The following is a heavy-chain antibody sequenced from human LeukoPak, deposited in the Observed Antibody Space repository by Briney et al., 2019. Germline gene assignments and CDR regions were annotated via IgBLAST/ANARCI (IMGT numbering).Heavy chain of an antibody. CDR1: GGSFSSYY. CDR2: INHSGST. CDR3: AYSSDYQQI. J-gene: IGHJ1*01. Sequence: PSETLSLTCAVYGGSFSSYYWSWIRQPPGKGLEWIGEINHSGSTSYNPSLKSRVTISVDTSKNQFSLKLSSVSAADTAVYYCAYSSDYQQIWGQGTLVTVSS. V-gene: IGHV4-34*01. D-gene: IGHD3-22*01.